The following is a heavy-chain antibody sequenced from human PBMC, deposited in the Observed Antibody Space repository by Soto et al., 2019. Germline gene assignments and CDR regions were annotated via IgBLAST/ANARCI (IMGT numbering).Heavy chain of an antibody. V-gene: IGHV4-38-2*01. CDR1: GYSISSGYY. D-gene: IGHD2-15*01. CDR2: IYHSGST. Sequence: RSLTCAVSGYSISSGYYWGWIRQPPGKGLEWIGSIYHSGSTYYNPSLKSRVTISVDTSKNQFSLKLSSVTAADTAVYYCASNDDCSGGSCYSEDYYYYGMDVWGQGTTVTVSS. CDR3: ASNDDCSGGSCYSEDYYYYGMDV. J-gene: IGHJ6*02.